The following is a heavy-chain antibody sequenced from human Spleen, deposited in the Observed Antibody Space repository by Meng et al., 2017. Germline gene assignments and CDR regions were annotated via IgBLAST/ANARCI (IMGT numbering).Heavy chain of an antibody. CDR2: IYWDDDK. J-gene: IGHJ5*02. D-gene: IGHD3-16*02. Sequence: QITLKESGPALVKPTQTLTLTCTFSGFSLNSDEVCVGWFRQSPGKAPEWLALIYWDDDKRYSPSLKTRLSISKDTSNNQVGLTMTNMHPMDTATYFCSHRRVIRVGDLSQSAWFDPWGQGTLVTVSS. CDR1: GFSLNSDEVC. V-gene: IGHV2-5*02. CDR3: SHRRVIRVGDLSQSAWFDP.